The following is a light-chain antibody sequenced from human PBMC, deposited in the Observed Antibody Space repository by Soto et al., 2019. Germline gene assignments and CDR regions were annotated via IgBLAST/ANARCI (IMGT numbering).Light chain of an antibody. J-gene: IGLJ3*02. V-gene: IGLV8-61*01. Sequence: QTVVTQEPSFSVSPGRTVTLTCGLNSGSVSTTYYPTWYQQTPGQAPRTLIYSTDTRSSGVPERFSGSILGNKAALTITGAQADDESDYYCMLYMGSGSWVFGGGTKLTVL. CDR3: MLYMGSGSWV. CDR2: STD. CDR1: SGSVSTTYY.